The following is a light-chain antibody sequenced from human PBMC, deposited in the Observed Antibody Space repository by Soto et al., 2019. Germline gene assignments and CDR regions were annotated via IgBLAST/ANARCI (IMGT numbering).Light chain of an antibody. CDR1: QSVSSN. Sequence: EILLTQSPGTLSLSPGERTTLCCRASQSVSSNLAWYQQKPGQAPRLLIYGASTRATGIPARFSGSGSETEFTLTISSLQSEDFAVYYCQQYNNWPITFGQGTRLEIK. CDR2: GAS. J-gene: IGKJ5*01. V-gene: IGKV3-15*01. CDR3: QQYNNWPIT.